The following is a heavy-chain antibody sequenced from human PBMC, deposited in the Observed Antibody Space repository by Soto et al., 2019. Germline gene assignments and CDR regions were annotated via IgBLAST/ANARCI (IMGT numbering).Heavy chain of an antibody. CDR2: IIPIFGTA. J-gene: IGHJ3*02. CDR3: ARVVGATTAVAFDI. V-gene: IGHV1-69*13. CDR1: GGTFSSYA. Sequence: SVKVSCKASGGTFSSYAISWVRQAPGQGLEWMGGIIPIFGTANYAQKFQGRVTITADESTSTAYMQLSSLRSEDTAVYYCARVVGATTAVAFDIWGQGTMVTVSS. D-gene: IGHD1-26*01.